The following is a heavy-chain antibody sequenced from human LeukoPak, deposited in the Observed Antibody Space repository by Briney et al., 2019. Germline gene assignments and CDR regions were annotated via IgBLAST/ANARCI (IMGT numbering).Heavy chain of an antibody. CDR1: GYTFTGYY. V-gene: IGHV1-2*02. D-gene: IGHD5-12*01. CDR3: ARDLLPGYDKNYFDY. CDR2: INPNSGGT. Sequence: ASVKVSCKASGYTFTGYYMHWVRQAPGQGLEWMGWINPNSGGTNYAQKFQGRVTMTRDTSISTAYMELSRLRSDDTAVYYCARDLLPGYDKNYFDYWGQGTLVTVSS. J-gene: IGHJ4*02.